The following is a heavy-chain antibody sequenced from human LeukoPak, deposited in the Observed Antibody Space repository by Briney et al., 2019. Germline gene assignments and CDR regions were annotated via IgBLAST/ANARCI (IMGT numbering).Heavy chain of an antibody. D-gene: IGHD6-19*01. CDR3: ARWGYSSGSLDY. CDR2: INPNSGGA. J-gene: IGHJ4*02. Sequence: GASVKVSCKASGYTFTGYYMHWVRQAPGQGLEWMGRINPNSGGANYAQKFQGRVTMTRDTSISTAYMELSRLRSDDTAVYYCARWGYSSGSLDYWGQGTLVTVSS. CDR1: GYTFTGYY. V-gene: IGHV1-2*06.